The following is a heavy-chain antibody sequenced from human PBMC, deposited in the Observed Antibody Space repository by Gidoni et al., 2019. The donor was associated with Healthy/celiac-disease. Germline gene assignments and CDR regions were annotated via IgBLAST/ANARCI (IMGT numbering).Heavy chain of an antibody. Sequence: QVQLVQSGAEGKKPGASGKVSCTAPGYTFTSYGISSVRQAPGQGLEWMGWISAYNGNTNYAQKLQGRVTMTTDTSTSTAYMELRSLRSDDTAVYYCARVRSGSYCVSLDGFDYWGQGTLVTVSS. CDR2: ISAYNGNT. D-gene: IGHD1-26*01. CDR3: ARVRSGSYCVSLDGFDY. V-gene: IGHV1-18*01. J-gene: IGHJ4*02. CDR1: GYTFTSYG.